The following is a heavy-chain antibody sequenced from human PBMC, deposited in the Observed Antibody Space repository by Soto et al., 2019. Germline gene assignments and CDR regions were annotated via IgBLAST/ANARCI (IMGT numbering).Heavy chain of an antibody. CDR2: INAGNGNT. Sequence: ASVKVSCKASGYTFTSYAMHWLRQAPGQRLEWMGWINAGNGNTKYSQKFQGRVTITRDTSASTAYMELSSLRSEDTAVYYCARLYYYDSSEPPDDYWGQGTLVTVSS. V-gene: IGHV1-3*01. D-gene: IGHD3-22*01. CDR3: ARLYYYDSSEPPDDY. CDR1: GYTFTSYA. J-gene: IGHJ4*02.